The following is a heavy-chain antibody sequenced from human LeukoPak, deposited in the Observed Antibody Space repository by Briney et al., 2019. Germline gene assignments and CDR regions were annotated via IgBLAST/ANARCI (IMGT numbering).Heavy chain of an antibody. J-gene: IGHJ4*02. CDR2: IQGLNT. CDR1: GFALSNYA. CDR3: AKDVCTSPRCLLYFDS. V-gene: IGHV3-23*01. D-gene: IGHD2-8*01. Sequence: YPGGSLRHSCTTPGFALSNYAMTSVRQAPGRGPEWVSGIQGLNTYYADSPKGRFTISRDNSKNVLYLQMNHLRDEDTAVYTCAKDVCTSPRCLLYFDSWGQGSLVTVS.